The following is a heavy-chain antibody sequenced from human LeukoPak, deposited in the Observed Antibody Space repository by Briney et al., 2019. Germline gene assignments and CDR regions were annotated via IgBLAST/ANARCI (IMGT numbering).Heavy chain of an antibody. CDR1: GYTFTSYG. CDR2: ISAYNGNT. D-gene: IGHD3-10*01. V-gene: IGHV1-18*01. J-gene: IGHJ3*02. CDR3: ARDRLLLWFGESHHAFDI. Sequence: GASVKVSCKASGYTFTSYGISWVRQAPGQGLEWMGWISAYNGNTNYAQKLQGRVTMTTDTSTSTAYMELRSLRSDDTAVYYCARDRLLLWFGESHHAFDIWGQGTMVTVSS.